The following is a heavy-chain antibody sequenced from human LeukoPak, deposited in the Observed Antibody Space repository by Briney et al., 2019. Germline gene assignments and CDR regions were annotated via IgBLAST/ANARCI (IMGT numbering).Heavy chain of an antibody. J-gene: IGHJ4*02. CDR1: GGTFSRYA. V-gene: IGHV1-69*01. CDR2: IIPIFGTA. Sequence: ASVKVSCKASGGTFSRYAISSVRQAPGQGLEWMGGIIPIFGTANYAQKFQGRVTITADESPSTAYMELSSLRSEDTAVYYCASAVKYYYDSSGYYYGIDYWGQGTLVTVSS. D-gene: IGHD3-22*01. CDR3: ASAVKYYYDSSGYYYGIDY.